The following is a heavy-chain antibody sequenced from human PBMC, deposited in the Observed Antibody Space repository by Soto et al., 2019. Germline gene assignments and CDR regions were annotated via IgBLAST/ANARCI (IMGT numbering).Heavy chain of an antibody. J-gene: IGHJ4*02. Sequence: QVQLVQSGAEVKRPGSSVKVSCKASGGTFNNYALSWVRQAPGQGLEWMGGIFPIFNSANYAQKFQGRVTITADASTSTAYMELRSLRRDDTAVYYCAREVTVASYSFVFWGQGTLVTVSS. D-gene: IGHD5-12*01. CDR2: IFPIFNSA. V-gene: IGHV1-69*01. CDR3: AREVTVASYSFVF. CDR1: GGTFNNYA.